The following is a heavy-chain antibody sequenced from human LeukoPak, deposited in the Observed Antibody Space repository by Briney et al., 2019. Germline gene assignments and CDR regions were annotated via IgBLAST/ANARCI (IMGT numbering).Heavy chain of an antibody. CDR1: GGSISSSLYF. CDR2: IYYSGST. D-gene: IGHD2-21*02. J-gene: IGHJ4*02. Sequence: SETLSLTCTVSGGSISSSLYFWGWIRQPPGKGLEWIGSIYYSGSTYYNPSLKSRVTISVDTSENQFSLNLRSVTAADTAVYYCARRRSGDYYLDYWGQGTLVTVSS. CDR3: ARRRSGDYYLDY. V-gene: IGHV4-39*01.